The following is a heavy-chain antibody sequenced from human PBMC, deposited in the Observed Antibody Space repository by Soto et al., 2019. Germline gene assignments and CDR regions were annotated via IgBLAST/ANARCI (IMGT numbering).Heavy chain of an antibody. D-gene: IGHD4-17*01. V-gene: IGHV1-69*06. Sequence: QVQLVQSGAEVKKPGSSVTLSCKVSGGTFISYAISWVRQAPGRGLEWMGGIIPVVGTANYTQQFQGRVTITADKSQSTAYMELSSLRSEDTALYYCARGRVTTYLTACDYWGQGTLVTVSS. CDR1: GGTFISYA. CDR2: IIPVVGTA. J-gene: IGHJ4*02. CDR3: ARGRVTTYLTACDY.